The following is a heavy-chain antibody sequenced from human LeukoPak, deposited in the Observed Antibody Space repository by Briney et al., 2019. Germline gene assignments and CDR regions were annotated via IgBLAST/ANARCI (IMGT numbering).Heavy chain of an antibody. CDR3: ARVLLISVFSDAFDI. D-gene: IGHD2-8*01. CDR2: ISWNSGSI. J-gene: IGHJ3*02. Sequence: GRSLRLSCAASGFTFDDYAMHWVRQAPGKGLEWVSGISWNSGSIGYADSVKGRFTISRDNAKNSLYLQMNSLRAEDTAVYYCARVLLISVFSDAFDIWGQGTMVTVSS. CDR1: GFTFDDYA. V-gene: IGHV3-9*01.